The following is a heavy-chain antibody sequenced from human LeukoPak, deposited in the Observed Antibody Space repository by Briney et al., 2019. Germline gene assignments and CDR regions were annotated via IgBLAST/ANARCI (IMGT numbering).Heavy chain of an antibody. Sequence: ASVKVSCKASGYTFTGYYVHWVRQGPGQGLEWMGWINPNSGATNYAQKFQGRVTMTRDTSISTAYMELNRLRSDDTAVYYCARQFYYDRSGFFEGAYWGQGSLVTVSS. CDR3: ARQFYYDRSGFFEGAY. J-gene: IGHJ4*02. D-gene: IGHD3-22*01. V-gene: IGHV1-2*02. CDR2: INPNSGAT. CDR1: GYTFTGYY.